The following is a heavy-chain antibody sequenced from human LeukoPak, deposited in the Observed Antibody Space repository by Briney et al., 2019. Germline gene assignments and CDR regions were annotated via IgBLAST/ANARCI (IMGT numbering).Heavy chain of an antibody. Sequence: GGSLRLSCAASGFTFSSYAMSWVRQAPGKGLEWLSAIRGSGGGTYHADSVKGRFTISRDNSKNTLYLQMNSLRDEDTALYYCAKAGIGVVGYFDYWGQGTLVTVSS. J-gene: IGHJ4*02. CDR1: GFTFSSYA. CDR3: AKAGIGVVGYFDY. CDR2: IRGSGGGT. D-gene: IGHD6-19*01. V-gene: IGHV3-23*01.